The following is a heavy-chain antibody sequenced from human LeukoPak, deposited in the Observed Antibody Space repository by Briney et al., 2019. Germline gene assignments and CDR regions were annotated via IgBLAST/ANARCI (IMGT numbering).Heavy chain of an antibody. CDR2: IYSGGST. V-gene: IGHV3-53*01. D-gene: IGHD3-16*01. CDR1: GFTVSSNY. CDR3: AKSLSSGERAFDY. J-gene: IGHJ4*02. Sequence: GGSLRLSCAASGFTVSSNYMSWVRQAPGKGLEWVSVIYSGGSTYYADSVKGRFTISRDNSKSTLYLQMNSLRAEDTAVYYCAKSLSSGERAFDYWGQGTLVTVSS.